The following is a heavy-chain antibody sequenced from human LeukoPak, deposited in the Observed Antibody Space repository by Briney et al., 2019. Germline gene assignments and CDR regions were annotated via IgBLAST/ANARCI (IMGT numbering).Heavy chain of an antibody. CDR2: IKSKTDGGTT. V-gene: IGHV3-15*01. J-gene: IGHJ4*02. CDR3: TTEGGIFGVVLTSYFDY. D-gene: IGHD3-3*01. Sequence: GGSLRLSCAASGFTFSSYWMSWVRQAPGKGLEWVGRIKSKTDGGTTDYAAPVKGRFIISRDDSKNMLYLQMNRLKIEDTAVYYCTTEGGIFGVVLTSYFDYWGQGTQVTVSS. CDR1: GFTFSSYW.